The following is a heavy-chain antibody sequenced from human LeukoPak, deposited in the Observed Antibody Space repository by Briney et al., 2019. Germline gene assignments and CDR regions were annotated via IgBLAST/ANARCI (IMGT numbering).Heavy chain of an antibody. V-gene: IGHV3-23*01. CDR1: GFTFTSYA. Sequence: GGSLRLSCAASGFTFTSYAMNWVRQAPGKGLKWVSFISASGSSTHYADSVKGRFTISRDNSNNTLYLQINSLRAEDTAAYYCAKGAQYDFWTGYTLEYFDVWGKGTLVTVFS. D-gene: IGHD3-3*01. J-gene: IGHJ4*02. CDR2: ISASGSST. CDR3: AKGAQYDFWTGYTLEYFDV.